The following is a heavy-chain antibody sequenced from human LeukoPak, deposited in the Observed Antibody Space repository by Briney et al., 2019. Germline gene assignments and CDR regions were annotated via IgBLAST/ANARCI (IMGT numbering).Heavy chain of an antibody. V-gene: IGHV3-7*01. CDR3: ARGPSYGFRSDFLDR. CDR1: GFTFSNHW. J-gene: IGHJ1*01. Sequence: TGGSLRLSCAATGFTFSNHWMSYVRHAPGKGLEWVADIKQGGSEKLYVASVRGRFTISRDDAKNSVYLQMDSLRVDDTAIYYCARGPSYGFRSDFLDRWGQGTLVTISS. D-gene: IGHD3-3*01. CDR2: IKQGGSEK.